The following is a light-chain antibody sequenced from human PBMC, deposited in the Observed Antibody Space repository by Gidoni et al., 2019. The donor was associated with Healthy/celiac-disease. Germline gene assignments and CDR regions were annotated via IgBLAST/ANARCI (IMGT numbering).Light chain of an antibody. CDR1: SSNLGSNT. CDR2: STH. CDR3: AACDDSLNGVV. Sequence: QSVLTKPPSASGTPGQRVTISCSGSSSNLGSNTVNWYQQLPGTAPKLLIYSTHQRPSGVPYRFSCSKSGTSASLAISGLQSEDEADYYCAACDDSLNGVVFGVGTKLTVL. J-gene: IGLJ2*01. V-gene: IGLV1-44*01.